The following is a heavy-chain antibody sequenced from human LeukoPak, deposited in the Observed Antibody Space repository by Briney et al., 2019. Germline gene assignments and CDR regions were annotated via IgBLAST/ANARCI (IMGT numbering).Heavy chain of an antibody. V-gene: IGHV3-21*01. D-gene: IGHD1-1*01. CDR3: ARDRGTSHPVFDY. CDR1: GFTFSSYS. Sequence: GGSLRLSCAASGFTFSSYSMNWVRQAPGKGLEWVSSISSSSSYIYYADSVKGRFTISRDNAKNSLYLQMNSLRAGDTAVYYCARDRGTSHPVFDYWGQGTLVTVSS. CDR2: ISSSSSYI. J-gene: IGHJ4*02.